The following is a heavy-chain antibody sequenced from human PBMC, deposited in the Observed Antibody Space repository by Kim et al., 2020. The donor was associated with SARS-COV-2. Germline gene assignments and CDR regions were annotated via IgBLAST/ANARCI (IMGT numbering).Heavy chain of an antibody. V-gene: IGHV1-18*04. CDR1: GYTSSNYG. D-gene: IGHD6-13*01. CDR2: INTLSLHT. J-gene: IGHJ4*02. CDR3: ATTFSFSNSWYYFDY. Sequence: ASVKVSCKVSGYTSSNYGISWVRQAPGQGLEWMGWINTLSLHTNSVDKFQDRVTMTTVPSTNTVSMELRSLTSDDTAMYYCATTFSFSNSWYYFDYWGQGTLVTVSS.